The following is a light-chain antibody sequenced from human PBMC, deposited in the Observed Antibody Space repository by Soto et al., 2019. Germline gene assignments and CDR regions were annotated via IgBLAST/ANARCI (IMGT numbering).Light chain of an antibody. CDR2: GAS. Sequence: ELVLTQSPGTLSLSPGERVTLSCSASQSVNSSYLAWYQHKPGQAPRLLIYGASTRATGIPDRFNGSESGTDFTLTIARLEPGDFAVYYCQQYGNSPQTFGQGTKVDIK. CDR3: QQYGNSPQT. V-gene: IGKV3-20*01. CDR1: QSVNSSY. J-gene: IGKJ1*01.